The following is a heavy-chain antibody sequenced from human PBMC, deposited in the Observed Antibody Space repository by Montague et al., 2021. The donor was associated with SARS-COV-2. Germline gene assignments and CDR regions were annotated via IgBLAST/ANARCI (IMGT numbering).Heavy chain of an antibody. D-gene: IGHD3-10*01. J-gene: IGHJ6*02. CDR1: GGSITSSSYH. CDR2: IYYSGST. V-gene: IGHV4-39*01. Sequence: SETLSLTCSVSGGSITSSSYHWGWIRQSPDKGLEWIGNIYYSGSTYYNPSLKSRVTISVDTSKYQFSLKLSSVTAADTAVYYCVSLWKYGSGSHYAPWDYYNYGVDVWGQGTTVTVSS. CDR3: VSLWKYGSGSHYAPWDYYNYGVDV.